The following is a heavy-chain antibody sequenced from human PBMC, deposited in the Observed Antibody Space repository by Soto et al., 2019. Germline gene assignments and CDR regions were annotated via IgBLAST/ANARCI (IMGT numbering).Heavy chain of an antibody. CDR2: IYHSGDT. V-gene: IGHV4-4*02. D-gene: IGHD3-3*01. CDR3: ARAVSGADYFCSGFHFYYTLDV. J-gene: IGHJ6*01. Sequence: SETLSLTCDVSGASIISNVWWTWVRQSPGKRLEWIGEIYHSGDTKYNPSLQSRVTISDDKSKNQFSLILTSVTAADTAVYYCARAVSGADYFCSGFHFYYTLDVWGQATRVT. CDR1: GASIISNVW.